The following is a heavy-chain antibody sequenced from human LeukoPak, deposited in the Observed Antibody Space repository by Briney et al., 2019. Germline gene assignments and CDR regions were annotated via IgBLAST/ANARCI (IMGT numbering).Heavy chain of an antibody. CDR3: ASNTRYCSGGSCYLDY. V-gene: IGHV1-8*01. J-gene: IGHJ4*02. Sequence: ASVKVSCKASGYTFTSYDINWVRQVPGQGLEWMGWMNPNSGYTGYAQKLQGRVTMTTDTSTSTAYMELRSLRSDDTAVYYCASNTRYCSGGSCYLDYWGQGTLVTVSS. CDR1: GYTFTSYD. D-gene: IGHD2-15*01. CDR2: MNPNSGYT.